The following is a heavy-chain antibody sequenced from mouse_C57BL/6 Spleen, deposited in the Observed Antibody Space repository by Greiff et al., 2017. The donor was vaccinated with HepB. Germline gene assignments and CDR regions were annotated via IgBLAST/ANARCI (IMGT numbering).Heavy chain of an antibody. CDR1: GYTFTDYY. V-gene: IGHV1-19*01. CDR3: ARRALTGTWFAY. J-gene: IGHJ3*01. CDR2: INPYNGGT. Sequence: EVQVVESGPVLVKPGASVKMSCKASGYTFTDYYMNWVKQSHGKSLEWIGVINPYNGGTSYNQKFKGKATLTVDKSSSTAYMELNSLTSEDSAVYYCARRALTGTWFAYWGQGTLVTVSA. D-gene: IGHD4-1*01.